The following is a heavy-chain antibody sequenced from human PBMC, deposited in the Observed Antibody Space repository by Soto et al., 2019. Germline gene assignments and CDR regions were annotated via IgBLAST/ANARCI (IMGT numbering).Heavy chain of an antibody. CDR1: GGTFDNSA. J-gene: IGHJ4*02. CDR3: ARDKNYYDSSGYTLDY. V-gene: IGHV1-69*04. D-gene: IGHD3-22*01. CDR2: IIPILGIA. Sequence: SVKVSCKASGGTFDNSAISWVRQAPGQGLEWMGRIIPILGIANYAQKFQGRVTITADKSTSTAYMELSSLRSEDTAVYYCARDKNYYDSSGYTLDYWGQGTLVTVSS.